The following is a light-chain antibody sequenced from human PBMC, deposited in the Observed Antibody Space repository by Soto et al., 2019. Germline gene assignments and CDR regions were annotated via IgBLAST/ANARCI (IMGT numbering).Light chain of an antibody. Sequence: DTVMTQSPATLSVSPGERASLSCGASQSVGNNLAWYRQKPGQAPRLLVYGASTRATGVPARFCGSGSGTEFTLISSSQQSEDFAVYYCQQYNSWPRTFGQGTKVEIK. CDR3: QQYNSWPRT. CDR2: GAS. CDR1: QSVGNN. V-gene: IGKV3-15*01. J-gene: IGKJ1*01.